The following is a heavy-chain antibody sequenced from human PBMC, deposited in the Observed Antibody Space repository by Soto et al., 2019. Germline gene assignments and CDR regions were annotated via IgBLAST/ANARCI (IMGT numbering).Heavy chain of an antibody. D-gene: IGHD3-3*01. CDR2: ISYDGSNK. CDR3: AKGRYDFWSGYFLRAWYYYYYMDV. J-gene: IGHJ6*03. Sequence: GGSLRLSCAASGFTFSSYGMHWVRQAPGKGLEWVAVISYDGSNKYYADSVKGRFTISRDNSKNKLYLQMNSLRAEDTAVYYCAKGRYDFWSGYFLRAWYYYYYMDVWGKGTTVTVSS. CDR1: GFTFSSYG. V-gene: IGHV3-30*18.